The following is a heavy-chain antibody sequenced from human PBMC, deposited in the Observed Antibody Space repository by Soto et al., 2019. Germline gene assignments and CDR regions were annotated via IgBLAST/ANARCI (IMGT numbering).Heavy chain of an antibody. V-gene: IGHV1-3*01. D-gene: IGHD2-21*02. Sequence: ASVKVSCKASGYTFTGYAMHWVRQAPGQRLEWMGWINAGNGNTKYSQKFQGRVTITRDTSASTAYMELSSLRSEDTAVYDCARSIVVVTALDYWGQGTLVTVSS. CDR3: ARSIVVVTALDY. CDR1: GYTFTGYA. J-gene: IGHJ4*02. CDR2: INAGNGNT.